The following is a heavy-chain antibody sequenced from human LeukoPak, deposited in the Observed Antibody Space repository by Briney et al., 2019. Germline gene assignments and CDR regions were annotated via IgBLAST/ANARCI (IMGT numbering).Heavy chain of an antibody. V-gene: IGHV1-69*02. CDR2: IIPILGIA. D-gene: IGHD4-11*01. Sequence: ASVKVSCKASGGTFSSYTISWVRQARGQGLEWMGRIIPILGIANYAQKFQGRVTITADKSTSTAYMELSSLRSEDTAVYYCAPHIPDDYSNYHFDYWGQGTLVTVSS. CDR3: APHIPDDYSNYHFDY. CDR1: GGTFSSYT. J-gene: IGHJ4*02.